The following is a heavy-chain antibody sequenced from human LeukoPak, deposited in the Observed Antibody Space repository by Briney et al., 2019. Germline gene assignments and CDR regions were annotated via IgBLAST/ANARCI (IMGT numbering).Heavy chain of an antibody. CDR3: ARDDGLGYSGYGPAYYFDY. CDR2: ISAYNGNT. J-gene: IGHJ4*02. V-gene: IGHV1-18*01. Sequence: GASVKVSYKASGYTFTSYGISWVRQAPGQGLEWMGWISAYNGNTNYAQKLQGRVTMTTDTSTSTAYMELRSLRSDDTAVYYCARDDGLGYSGYGPAYYFDYWGQGTLVTVSS. CDR1: GYTFTSYG. D-gene: IGHD5-12*01.